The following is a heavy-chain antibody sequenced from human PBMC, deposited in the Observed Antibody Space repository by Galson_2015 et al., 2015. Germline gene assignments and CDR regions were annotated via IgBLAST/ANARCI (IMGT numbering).Heavy chain of an antibody. D-gene: IGHD6-19*01. CDR1: GFTFSSYW. CDR3: ASGSGWSLPYYFDY. Sequence: SLRLSCAASGFTFSSYWMSWVRQAPGKGLEWVANIKQDGSEKYYVDSVKGRFTISRDNAKNSLYLQMNSLRAEDTAVYYCASGSGWSLPYYFDYWGQGTLVTVSS. J-gene: IGHJ4*02. CDR2: IKQDGSEK. V-gene: IGHV3-7*05.